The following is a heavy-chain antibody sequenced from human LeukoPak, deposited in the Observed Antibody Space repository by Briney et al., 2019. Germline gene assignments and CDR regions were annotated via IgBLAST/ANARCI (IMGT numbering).Heavy chain of an antibody. CDR1: GFTVSSNY. CDR3: ARSKRGIAAAILDY. V-gene: IGHV3-53*01. J-gene: IGHJ4*02. D-gene: IGHD6-13*01. CDR2: IYSGGST. Sequence: GGSLRLSCAASGFTVSSNYMNWVRQAPGKGLEWVSVIYSGGSTYYADSVKGRFTISRDNSKNTLYLQMNSLRAEDTAVYYCARSKRGIAAAILDYWGQGTLVTVSS.